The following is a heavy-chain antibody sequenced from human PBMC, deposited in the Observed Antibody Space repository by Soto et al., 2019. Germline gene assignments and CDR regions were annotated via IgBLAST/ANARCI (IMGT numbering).Heavy chain of an antibody. J-gene: IGHJ4*02. CDR1: GHISGHYG. V-gene: IGHV1-18*01. Sequence: QVQLVQSAPELTKPGASVKVSCRVSGHISGHYGISWVRLRAGQGLEWMGWISAHRGHTNYAHKFRGRVTMTTDPSTATVSMDLTNLLSDDSAVYFCAREGDQWDQRFCDNWGQGTLVTVSS. CDR2: ISAHRGHT. D-gene: IGHD1-26*01. CDR3: AREGDQWDQRFCDN.